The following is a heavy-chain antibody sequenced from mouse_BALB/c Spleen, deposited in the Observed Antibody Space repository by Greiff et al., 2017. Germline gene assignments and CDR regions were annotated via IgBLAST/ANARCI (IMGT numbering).Heavy chain of an antibody. CDR1: GFSLTSYG. V-gene: IGHV2-2*02. Sequence: QVQLQQSGPGLVQPSQSLSITCTVSGFSLTSYGVHWVRQSPGKGLEWLGVIWSGGSTDYNAAFISRLSISKDNSKSQVFFKMNSLQANDTAIYYCARGMITTSFAYWGQGTLVTVSA. CDR3: ARGMITTSFAY. D-gene: IGHD2-4*01. J-gene: IGHJ3*01. CDR2: IWSGGST.